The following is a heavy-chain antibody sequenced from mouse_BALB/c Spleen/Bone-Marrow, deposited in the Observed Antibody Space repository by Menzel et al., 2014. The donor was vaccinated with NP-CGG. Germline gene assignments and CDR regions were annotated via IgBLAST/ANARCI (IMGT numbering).Heavy chain of an antibody. CDR1: GYTFTSYW. D-gene: IGHD2-4*01. Sequence: LQQSGSELVRPGASVKLSCKASGYTFTSYWMHWVKQRPGQGLEWIGNIYPGSGSTNYDEKFKNKATLTVDTSSSAAYMQLRSLTSEDSAVYYCTRGDYPYFPMDYWGQETSVTVSS. V-gene: IGHV1S22*01. CDR2: IYPGSGST. J-gene: IGHJ4*01. CDR3: TRGDYPYFPMDY.